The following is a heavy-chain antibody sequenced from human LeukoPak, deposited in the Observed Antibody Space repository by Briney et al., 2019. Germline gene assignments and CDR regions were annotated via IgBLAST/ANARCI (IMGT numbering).Heavy chain of an antibody. CDR3: ARDPDGEPYQY. D-gene: IGHD4-17*01. CDR2: ISSSGSTI. V-gene: IGHV3-48*03. CDR1: GFTFSSYE. J-gene: IGHJ4*02. Sequence: GGSLRLSCAASGFTFSSYEMNWVRQAPGKGLEWVSYISSSGSTIYYADSVKGRFTISGDNAKNSLYLQMNSLRAEDTAVYYCARDPDGEPYQYWGQGTLVTVSS.